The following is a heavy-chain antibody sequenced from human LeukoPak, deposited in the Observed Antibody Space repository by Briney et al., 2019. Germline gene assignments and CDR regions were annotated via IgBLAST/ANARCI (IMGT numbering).Heavy chain of an antibody. CDR1: GGTFSSYA. CDR2: IIPILGIA. CDR3: ARGGTRIAAAGNGWLRY. J-gene: IGHJ4*02. D-gene: IGHD6-13*01. Sequence: ASVKVSCKASGGTFSSYAISWVRQAPGQGLEWMGRIIPILGIANYAQKFQGRVTITADKSTSTAYMELSSLRSEDTAVYYCARGGTRIAAAGNGWLRYWGQGTLVTVSS. V-gene: IGHV1-69*04.